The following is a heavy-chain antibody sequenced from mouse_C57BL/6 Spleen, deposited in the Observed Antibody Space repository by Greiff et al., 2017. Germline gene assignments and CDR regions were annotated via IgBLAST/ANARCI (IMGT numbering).Heavy chain of an antibody. CDR3: ARRGFGYSFSSEYYFDY. V-gene: IGHV3-6*01. Sequence: EVQLVESGPGLVKPSQSLSLTCSVTGYSITSGYYWNWIRQFPGNKLEWMGYISYDGSNNYNPSLKNRISITRDPSKIQFFLKLNSVTTEDTATYYCARRGFGYSFSSEYYFDYWGQGTTLTVSS. CDR2: ISYDGSN. CDR1: GYSITSGYY. J-gene: IGHJ2*01. D-gene: IGHD1-1*01.